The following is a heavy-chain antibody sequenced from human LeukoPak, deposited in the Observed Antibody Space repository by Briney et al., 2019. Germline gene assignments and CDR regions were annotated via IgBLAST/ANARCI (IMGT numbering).Heavy chain of an antibody. D-gene: IGHD6-19*01. V-gene: IGHV3-23*01. CDR1: GFTFSSYA. J-gene: IGHJ6*02. CDR2: ISGSGGST. Sequence: GGSLRLSCAASGFTFSSYAMSWVRQAPGKGLEWVSAISGSGGSTYYADSVKGRFTISRDNSKNTLYLQMNSLRAEDTAVYYCAKILGRSSGWPRPYHYYGMDVWGQGTTVTVSS. CDR3: AKILGRSSGWPRPYHYYGMDV.